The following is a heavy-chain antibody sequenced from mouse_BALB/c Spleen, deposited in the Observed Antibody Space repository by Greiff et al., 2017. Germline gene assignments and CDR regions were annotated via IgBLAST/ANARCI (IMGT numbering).Heavy chain of an antibody. V-gene: IGHV1S126*01. D-gene: IGHD2-3*01. CDR1: GYSFTSYW. Sequence: QVQLQQSGPQLVRPGASVKISCKASGYSFTSYWMHWVKQRPGQGLEWIGMIDPSDSETRLNQKFKDKATLTVDKSSSTAYMQLSSPTSEDSAVYYCARYGYYGCDYWGQGTTLTVSS. CDR3: ARYGYYGCDY. J-gene: IGHJ2*01. CDR2: IDPSDSET.